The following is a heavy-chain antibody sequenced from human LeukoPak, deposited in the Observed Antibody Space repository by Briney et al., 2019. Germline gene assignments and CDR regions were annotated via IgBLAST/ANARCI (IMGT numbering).Heavy chain of an antibody. CDR1: GGSVSSGSYF. J-gene: IGHJ5*02. CDR2: INHSGST. CDR3: AIFPTVSGSRWIDP. Sequence: SETLSLTCTVSGGSVSSGSYFWSWIRQPPGKGLEWIGEINHSGSTNYNPSLKSRVTISVDTSKNQFSLKLSSVTAADTAVYYCAIFPTVSGSRWIDPWGQGTLVTVSS. V-gene: IGHV4-61*01. D-gene: IGHD1-26*01.